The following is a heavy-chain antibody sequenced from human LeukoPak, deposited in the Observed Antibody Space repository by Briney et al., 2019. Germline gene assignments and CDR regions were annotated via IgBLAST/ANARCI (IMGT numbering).Heavy chain of an antibody. D-gene: IGHD3-22*01. CDR2: IHSGESP. CDR3: AKDRNGRIVVADAFDI. J-gene: IGHJ3*02. V-gene: IGHV4-38-2*02. CDR1: GYSISSGYF. Sequence: SETLSLTCSVSGYSISSGYFWGWIRQPPGKGLEWIGIIHSGESPYYSPSLESRISISIDTSKNQFSLKFNSVTAADTAVYYCAKDRNGRIVVADAFDIWGQGTMVTVSS.